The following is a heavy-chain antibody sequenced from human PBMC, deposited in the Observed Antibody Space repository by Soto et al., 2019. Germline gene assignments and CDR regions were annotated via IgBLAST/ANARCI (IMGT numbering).Heavy chain of an antibody. CDR2: INPNSGGT. CDR1: GYTFTGYY. Sequence: ASVKVSCKASGYTFTGYYMHWVRQAPGQGLEWMGWINPNSGGTNYAQKFQGWVTMTRDTSISTAYMELSRLRSDDTAVYYCAREVFFDTLTGKCFRCGIDVWVQLSTVTVS. V-gene: IGHV1-2*04. J-gene: IGHJ6*02. CDR3: AREVFFDTLTGKCFRCGIDV. D-gene: IGHD3-9*01.